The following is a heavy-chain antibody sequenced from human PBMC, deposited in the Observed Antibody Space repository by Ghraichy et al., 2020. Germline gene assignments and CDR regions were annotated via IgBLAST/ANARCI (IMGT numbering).Heavy chain of an antibody. J-gene: IGHJ4*02. D-gene: IGHD6-13*01. CDR1: GGTFSSYA. Sequence: SVKVSCKASGGTFSSYAISWVRQAPGQGLEWMGRIIPILGIANYAQKFQGRVTITADKSTSTAYMELSSLRSEDTAVYYCARGSSWGVLPPAPDYWGQGTLVTVSS. CDR3: ARGSSWGVLPPAPDY. CDR2: IIPILGIA. V-gene: IGHV1-69*04.